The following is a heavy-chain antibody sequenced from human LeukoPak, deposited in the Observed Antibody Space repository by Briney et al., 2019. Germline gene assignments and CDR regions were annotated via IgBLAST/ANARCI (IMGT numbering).Heavy chain of an antibody. J-gene: IGHJ4*02. D-gene: IGHD3-10*01. CDR2: ISYDGSNK. Sequence: PGGSLRLYCAASGFTFSSYGMHWVRQAPGKGLEWVAVISYDGSNKYYADSVKGRFTISRDNSKNTLYLQMNSLRAEDTAVYYCAKVGRILWFGESGYFDYWGQGTLVTVSS. CDR1: GFTFSSYG. V-gene: IGHV3-30*18. CDR3: AKVGRILWFGESGYFDY.